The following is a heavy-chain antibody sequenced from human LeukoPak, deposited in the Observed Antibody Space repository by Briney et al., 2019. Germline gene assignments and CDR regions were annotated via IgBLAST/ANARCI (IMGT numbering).Heavy chain of an antibody. CDR2: IYHSGST. CDR1: GGSISSSNW. V-gene: IGHV4-4*02. J-gene: IGHJ4*02. D-gene: IGHD6-13*01. CDR3: ARVTGYVMEDYFDY. Sequence: SETLSLTCAVSGGSISSSNWWSWVRQPPGKGLEWIGEIYHSGSTNYNPPLKSRVTISVDTSKNQFSPRLSSVTAADTAVYYCARVTGYVMEDYFDYWGQGTLVTVSS.